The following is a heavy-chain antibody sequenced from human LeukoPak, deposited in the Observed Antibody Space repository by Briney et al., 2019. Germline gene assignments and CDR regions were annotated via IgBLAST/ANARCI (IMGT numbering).Heavy chain of an antibody. CDR1: GYTFTSYG. V-gene: IGHV1-18*01. J-gene: IGHJ4*02. Sequence: ASVNVSCKASGYTFTSYGISWVRQAPGQGLEWMGWISAYNGNTNYAQKLQGRVTMTTDTSTSTAYMELRSLRSDDTAVYYCARGSTHDYGDYDFDYWGQGTLVTVSS. CDR3: ARGSTHDYGDYDFDY. D-gene: IGHD4-17*01. CDR2: ISAYNGNT.